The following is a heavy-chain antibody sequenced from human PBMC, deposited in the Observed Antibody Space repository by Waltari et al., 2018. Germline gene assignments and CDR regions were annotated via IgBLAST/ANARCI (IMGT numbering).Heavy chain of an antibody. CDR2: INHSGST. D-gene: IGHD6-13*01. CDR3: ARGAPISRGPDY. Sequence: QVQLQQWGAGLLKPSEPLSLTCAVYGGSFSGYYWSWIRQPPGKGLEWIGEINHSGSTNYNPSLKSRVTISVDTSKNQFSLKLSSVTAADTAVYYCARGAPISRGPDYWGQGTLVTVSS. V-gene: IGHV4-34*01. CDR1: GGSFSGYY. J-gene: IGHJ4*02.